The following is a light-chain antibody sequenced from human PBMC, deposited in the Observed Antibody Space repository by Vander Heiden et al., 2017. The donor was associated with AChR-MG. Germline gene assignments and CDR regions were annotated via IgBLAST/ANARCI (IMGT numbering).Light chain of an antibody. CDR1: QGIGSY. Sequence: DLQLTQSPSFLSASVGDRVTITCRASQGIGSYLAWYQQKPGKAPNLLIYAASTLQSGVPSRFSGSGSGTEFTLTISSLQPEDFATYYCQHLNSYPLTFGPGTKVDIK. CDR2: AAS. V-gene: IGKV1-9*01. CDR3: QHLNSYPLT. J-gene: IGKJ3*01.